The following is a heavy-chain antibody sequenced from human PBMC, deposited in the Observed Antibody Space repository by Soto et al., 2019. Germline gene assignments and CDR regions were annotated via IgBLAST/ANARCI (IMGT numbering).Heavy chain of an antibody. D-gene: IGHD3-10*01. CDR1: GGSVSSGSYY. J-gene: IGHJ4*02. CDR3: ASYGRGTYYYGYYFHH. V-gene: IGHV4-61*01. Sequence: PSETLSLTCTVSGGSVSSGSYYWGWIRQPPGKGLEWIGYIYYSGSTNYNPSLKSRVTISVDTSKNQFSLKLSSVTAADAAVYYCASYGRGTYYYGYYFHHWGQGTPVTVSS. CDR2: IYYSGST.